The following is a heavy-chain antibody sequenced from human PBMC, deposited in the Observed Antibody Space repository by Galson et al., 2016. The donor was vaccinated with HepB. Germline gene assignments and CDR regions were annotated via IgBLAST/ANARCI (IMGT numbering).Heavy chain of an antibody. V-gene: IGHV1-3*04. Sequence: SVKVSCKASGYTFPNYAMHWVRQAPGQRLEWMGWINTGNGNTKYSQKFQDRVTITRDTSASTAYMELNSLRTEDTAVYYCARGEITGTTGDYWGQGTLVTVSS. CDR2: INTGNGNT. D-gene: IGHD1-7*01. J-gene: IGHJ4*02. CDR1: GYTFPNYA. CDR3: ARGEITGTTGDY.